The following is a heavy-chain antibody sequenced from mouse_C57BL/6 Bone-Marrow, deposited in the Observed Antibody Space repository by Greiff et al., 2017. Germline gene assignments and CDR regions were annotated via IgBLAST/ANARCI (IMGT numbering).Heavy chain of an antibody. D-gene: IGHD2-4*01. CDR1: GYTFTNYW. Sequence: QVQLQQSGAELVRPGTSVKMSCKASGYTFTNYWIGWAKQRPGHGLEWIGDIYPGGGYTNYNEKFKGKATLTADKSSSTAYMQVSSLTSEDSAIYYCERFDYDDYYAMDYWGRGTSVTVSS. V-gene: IGHV1-63*01. J-gene: IGHJ4*01. CDR3: ERFDYDDYYAMDY. CDR2: IYPGGGYT.